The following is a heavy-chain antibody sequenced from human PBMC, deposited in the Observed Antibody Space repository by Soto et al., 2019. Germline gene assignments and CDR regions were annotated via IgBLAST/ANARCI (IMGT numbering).Heavy chain of an antibody. CDR3: ARDSKRGYSGYDKLDY. CDR2: IYYSGST. CDR1: GGSISSGGYY. D-gene: IGHD5-12*01. V-gene: IGHV4-31*03. J-gene: IGHJ4*02. Sequence: SETLSLTCTVSGGSISSGGYYWSWIRQRPGKGLEWIGYIYYSGSTYYNPSLKSRVTISVDTSKNQFSLKLSSVTAADTAVYYCARDSKRGYSGYDKLDYWGQGTLVTVSS.